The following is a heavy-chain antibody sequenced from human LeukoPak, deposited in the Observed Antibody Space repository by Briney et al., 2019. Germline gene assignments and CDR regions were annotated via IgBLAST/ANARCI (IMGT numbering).Heavy chain of an antibody. J-gene: IGHJ4*02. Sequence: GGSLRLSCAASGFTFSDYYMSWIRQAPGKGLEWVSYISSSGSTIYYAESVKGRFTISRDNAKNSLYLQMNSLRAEDTAVYYCARVQQLGPIDYWGQGTLVTVSS. D-gene: IGHD6-13*01. CDR1: GFTFSDYY. CDR3: ARVQQLGPIDY. CDR2: ISSSGSTI. V-gene: IGHV3-11*01.